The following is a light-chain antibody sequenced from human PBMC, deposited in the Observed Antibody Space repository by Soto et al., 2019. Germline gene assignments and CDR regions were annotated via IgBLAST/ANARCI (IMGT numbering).Light chain of an antibody. V-gene: IGKV3-20*01. J-gene: IGKJ1*01. CDR1: QSVSSSY. CDR3: QQYGSSQWT. CDR2: GES. Sequence: EIVLTQSPGTLSLSPGERANLSCRASQSVSSSYVAWYQQKPGQAPRLLIYGESIRATGIPDRFSGSGSGTDFTLSITRLEPEDFAVYYCQQYGSSQWTFVQWTKVEIK.